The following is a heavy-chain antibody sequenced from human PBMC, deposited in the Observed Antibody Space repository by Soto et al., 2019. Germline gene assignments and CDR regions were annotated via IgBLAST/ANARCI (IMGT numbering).Heavy chain of an antibody. CDR1: GYTFTSYG. V-gene: IGHV1-69*04. Sequence: SVKVSCKASGYTFTSYGISWVRQAPGQGLEWMGRIIPILGIANYTQKFQSRVTITADKSTSTAYMELSSLRSGDTAVYYCAREKGRGYSGYDYDGMDVWGQGTTVTVSS. D-gene: IGHD5-12*01. CDR3: AREKGRGYSGYDYDGMDV. CDR2: IIPILGIA. J-gene: IGHJ6*02.